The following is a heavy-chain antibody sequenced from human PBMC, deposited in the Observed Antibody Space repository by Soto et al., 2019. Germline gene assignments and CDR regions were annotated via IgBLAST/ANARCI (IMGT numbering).Heavy chain of an antibody. CDR2: ISASNFDT. CDR3: ARKPTVHPFYY. J-gene: IGHJ4*02. CDR1: GFTFTKYG. D-gene: IGHD1-1*01. V-gene: IGHV1-18*01. Sequence: QVQLVQSGAEVKKPGASVKVSCKASGFTFTKYGFSWVRQAPGQGLEWMGWISASNFDTLYGQELQGRVTMTTDTSTSTAYMEVRSLTTDDTAVYYCARKPTVHPFYYWGQGTLVTVSS.